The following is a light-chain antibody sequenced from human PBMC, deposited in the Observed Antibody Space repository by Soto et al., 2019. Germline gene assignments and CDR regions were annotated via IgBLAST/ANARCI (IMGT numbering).Light chain of an antibody. Sequence: DIQMTQSPSTLSASVGDRVTVTCRASQSISSWLAWYQQKPGKAPKLLIYDASSLESGVPSRFSGSGSGTVFTLTISSLQPGDFATYYCQQYNSYSRTFGQGTKVEIK. CDR1: QSISSW. J-gene: IGKJ1*01. CDR2: DAS. V-gene: IGKV1-5*01. CDR3: QQYNSYSRT.